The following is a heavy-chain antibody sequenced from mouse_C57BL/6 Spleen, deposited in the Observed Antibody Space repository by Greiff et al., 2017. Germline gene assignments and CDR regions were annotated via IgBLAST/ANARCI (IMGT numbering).Heavy chain of an antibody. Sequence: VQLQESGPGLVQPSQSLSITCTVSGFSLTSYGVNWVRQSPGKGLEWLGGIWRGGGTDYNAAFMSGLSIPKDNSKSHVFFRMNRLQADDTAIYYCTKVNYYGSNWYFDVWGTGTSVTVSS. J-gene: IGHJ1*03. CDR2: IWRGGGT. CDR1: GFSLTSYG. CDR3: TKVNYYGSNWYFDV. V-gene: IGHV2-5*01. D-gene: IGHD1-1*01.